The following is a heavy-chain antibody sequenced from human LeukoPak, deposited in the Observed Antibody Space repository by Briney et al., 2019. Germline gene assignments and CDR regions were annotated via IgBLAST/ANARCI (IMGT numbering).Heavy chain of an antibody. Sequence: SETLSLTCSVSDGSINSYYWNWIRRAPGKGLEWIGYIYYNGNTNYSPSLKSRVTMSVDTSKNLFSLKVSSVTAADTAVYYCARGRSNYYGMDVWGQGTTVTVSS. CDR1: DGSINSYY. D-gene: IGHD1-26*01. J-gene: IGHJ6*02. CDR3: ARGRSNYYGMDV. V-gene: IGHV4-59*01. CDR2: IYYNGNT.